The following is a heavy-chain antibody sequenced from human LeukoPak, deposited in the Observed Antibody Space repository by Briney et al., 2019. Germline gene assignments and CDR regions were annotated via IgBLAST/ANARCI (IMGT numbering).Heavy chain of an antibody. D-gene: IGHD3-10*01. CDR3: TRDSQGSGTYSTDH. V-gene: IGHV3-7*01. CDR1: GFTVSSSW. Sequence: PGGSLRLSCVASGFTVSSSWMSWVRQGPGKGPEWVANMNQDGSRKYYVDSVKGRFTISRENVKNSLFLQVNGLRDEDTAMYYCTRDSQGSGTYSTDHWGQGTLVTVSS. J-gene: IGHJ4*02. CDR2: MNQDGSRK.